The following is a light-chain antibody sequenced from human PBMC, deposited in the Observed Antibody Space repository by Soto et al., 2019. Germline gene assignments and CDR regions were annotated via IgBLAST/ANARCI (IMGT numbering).Light chain of an antibody. CDR1: SSDVGSYNL. Sequence: QSVLTQPASVSGSPGQSITISCTGTSSDVGSYNLVSWYQQHPGKAPKLMIYEGSKGPSGVSNRFSGSKSGNTASLTISGLQAEDEADYYCCSYAGSRGLVFGGGTKLTVL. V-gene: IGLV2-23*01. CDR3: CSYAGSRGLV. CDR2: EGS. J-gene: IGLJ2*01.